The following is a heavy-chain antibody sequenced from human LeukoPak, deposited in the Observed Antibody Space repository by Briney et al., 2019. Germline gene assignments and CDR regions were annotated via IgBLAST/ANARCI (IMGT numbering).Heavy chain of an antibody. Sequence: PGGSLRLSCAASGFSFSDYWMSWVRQAPGKGLEWVANLKQDGSEKYYVDSVKGRFTISRDNAKNSLFLQMNSLRAEDTAVYYCAKVRVGSSWYLGGDFDYWGQGTLVTVSS. D-gene: IGHD6-13*01. CDR1: GFSFSDYW. CDR2: LKQDGSEK. V-gene: IGHV3-7*01. CDR3: AKVRVGSSWYLGGDFDY. J-gene: IGHJ4*02.